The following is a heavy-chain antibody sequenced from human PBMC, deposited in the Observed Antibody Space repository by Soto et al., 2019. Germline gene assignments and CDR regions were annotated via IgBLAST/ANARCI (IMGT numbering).Heavy chain of an antibody. CDR2: TKQDGREE. CDR1: GFTFSSYW. V-gene: IGHV3-7*01. D-gene: IGHD6-13*01. J-gene: IGHJ6*02. Sequence: EVQLVESGGGLVQPGGSLRLSCVDSGFTFSSYWMSWVRQAPVKGMEWVGNTKQDGREETYVDSVKGRFTISRDNAKNSMYLQLNSLRVEDTAVYYCARIAASGRGWDVWGQGTTVVVSS. CDR3: ARIAASGRGWDV.